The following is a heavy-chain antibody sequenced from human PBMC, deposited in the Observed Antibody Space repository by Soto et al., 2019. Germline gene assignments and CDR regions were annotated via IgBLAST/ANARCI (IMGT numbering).Heavy chain of an antibody. D-gene: IGHD3-10*01. J-gene: IGHJ4*02. CDR3: ARDPISTPRGVTEVDQ. CDR1: GAPISSGGFC. Sequence: QVRLQESGPGLVRPSQTLSLTCNVSGAPISSGGFCWGWIGQHPGKGPEWIGYIYDNGTTFYNPSLASRLTMTQDAAKTHFSLQLRSVTVAHTAIYYCARDPISTPRGVTEVDQWGEGTQVTVSS. V-gene: IGHV4-31*03. CDR2: IYDNGTT.